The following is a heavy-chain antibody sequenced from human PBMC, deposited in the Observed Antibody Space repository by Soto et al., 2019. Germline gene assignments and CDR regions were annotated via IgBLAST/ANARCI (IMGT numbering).Heavy chain of an antibody. D-gene: IGHD3-10*02. Sequence: EVQLVESGGGLVKPGGSLTISCTTSDFPFFNGWMSWVRRAPGRGLEWVGRIKNKADGGTTDYAGPVKGRFTISRDDSKDTMYLHMNSLQNEDTGVYYCTTDLTGMSGGDYWGQGTPVTVSS. J-gene: IGHJ4*02. CDR3: TTDLTGMSGGDY. V-gene: IGHV3-15*01. CDR2: IKNKADGGTT. CDR1: DFPFFNGW.